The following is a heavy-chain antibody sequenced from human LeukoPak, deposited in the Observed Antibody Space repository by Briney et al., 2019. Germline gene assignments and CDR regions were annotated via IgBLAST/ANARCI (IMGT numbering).Heavy chain of an antibody. CDR2: IYHSGST. Sequence: SETLSLTCTVSGGSISSGGYSWSWIRQPPGKGLEWIGYIYHSGSTYYNPSLKSRVTISVDRSKNQFSLKLSSVTAADTAVYYCARGRFGELLYRFYYYYGMDVWGQGTTVTVSS. CDR1: GGSISSGGYS. D-gene: IGHD3-10*01. CDR3: ARGRFGELLYRFYYYYGMDV. V-gene: IGHV4-30-2*01. J-gene: IGHJ6*02.